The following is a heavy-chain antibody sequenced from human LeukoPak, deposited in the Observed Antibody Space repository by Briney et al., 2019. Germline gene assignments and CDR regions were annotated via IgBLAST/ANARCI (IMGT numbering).Heavy chain of an antibody. J-gene: IGHJ4*02. CDR1: GFTFGSYS. V-gene: IGHV3-21*01. CDR2: ISSSSSYI. D-gene: IGHD6-13*01. CDR3: ARKGQQLVRPLDY. Sequence: GGSLRLSCAASGFTFGSYSMNWVRQAPGKGLEWVSSISSSSSYIYYADSVKGRFTISRDNAKNSLYLQMNSLRAEDTAVYYCARKGQQLVRPLDYWGQGTLVTVSS.